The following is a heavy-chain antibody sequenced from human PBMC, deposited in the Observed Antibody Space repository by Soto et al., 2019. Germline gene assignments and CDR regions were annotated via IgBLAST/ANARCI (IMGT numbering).Heavy chain of an antibody. CDR2: ISAYNGNT. D-gene: IGHD2-2*01. Sequence: ASVKVSCKASGYTFTSYGISWVRQAPGQGLEWMGWISAYNGNTNYAQKLQGRVTMTTDTSTSTAYMELRSLRSDDTAVYYCARDYCSSTSCYEVGVSDAFDIWGQGTMVTVSS. CDR1: GYTFTSYG. V-gene: IGHV1-18*01. CDR3: ARDYCSSTSCYEVGVSDAFDI. J-gene: IGHJ3*02.